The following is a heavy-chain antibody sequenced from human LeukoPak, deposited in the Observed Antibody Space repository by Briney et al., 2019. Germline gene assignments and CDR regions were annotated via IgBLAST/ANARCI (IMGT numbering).Heavy chain of an antibody. CDR3: ARSRLWPTGTVDI. Sequence: SETLSLTCAVLGGSFRGYYWSWIRQSPGKGLEWIGEINHGGSTNYNPSLRSRVTISIDTSNNQFSLKRTSVTAADTALYFCARSRLWPTGTVDIWDQGAMVTVSS. D-gene: IGHD2-8*02. CDR1: GGSFRGYY. V-gene: IGHV4-34*01. CDR2: INHGGST. J-gene: IGHJ3*02.